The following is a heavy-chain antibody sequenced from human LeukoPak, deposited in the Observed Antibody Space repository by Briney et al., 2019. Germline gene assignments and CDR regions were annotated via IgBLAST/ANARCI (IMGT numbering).Heavy chain of an antibody. CDR3: AKKGSAGIAARGSDY. V-gene: IGHV3-23*01. CDR2: ISGSGSTT. CDR1: GFTFSSYG. D-gene: IGHD6-6*01. Sequence: GGSLRLSCAASGFTFSSYGMSWVRQAPGKGLEWVSTISGSGSTTYYADSAQGRFTISRDNSKNTLYLQMNTLRVEDTAVYYCAKKGSAGIAARGSDYWGQGTLVTVSS. J-gene: IGHJ4*02.